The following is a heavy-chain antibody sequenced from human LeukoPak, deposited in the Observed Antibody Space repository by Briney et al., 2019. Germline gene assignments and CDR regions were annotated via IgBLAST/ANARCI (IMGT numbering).Heavy chain of an antibody. CDR3: ARDSFYDSSGYHLSY. Sequence: GGSLRLSCAASGFTFSDYYMSWIRQAPGKGLEWVSYISSSGSTIYYADSVKGRFTISRDNAKSSLYLQMNSLRAEDTAVYYCARDSFYDSSGYHLSYWGQGTLVTVSS. CDR2: ISSSGSTI. J-gene: IGHJ4*02. V-gene: IGHV3-11*01. D-gene: IGHD3-22*01. CDR1: GFTFSDYY.